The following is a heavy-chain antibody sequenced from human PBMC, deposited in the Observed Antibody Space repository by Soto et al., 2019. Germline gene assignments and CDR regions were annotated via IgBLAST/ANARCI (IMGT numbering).Heavy chain of an antibody. CDR2: IKPDGSAT. Sequence: EVQLVESGGGLVQPGGSLRLSCAVSGFTFGSYWMNWVRLIPGKGLEWVAYIKPDGSATYYVDSVKGRFTISRDNAKNSLYLQMNSLRVEDKSVYYYARAGYCGPGCYYYFDYWGQGTLVTVSS. J-gene: IGHJ4*02. V-gene: IGHV3-7*01. CDR1: GFTFGSYW. CDR3: ARAGYCGPGCYYYFDY. D-gene: IGHD3-10*01.